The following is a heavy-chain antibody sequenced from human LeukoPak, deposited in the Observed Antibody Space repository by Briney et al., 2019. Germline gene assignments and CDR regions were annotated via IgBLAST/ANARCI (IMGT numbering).Heavy chain of an antibody. CDR2: IYHSGST. D-gene: IGHD2-21*02. Sequence: SETLSLTCTVSGGSISSSSYSWGWIRQPPGKGLEWIGSIYHSGSTYYNPSLKSRVTISVDTSKNQFSLKLSSVTAADTAVYYCARAASGDRPHFDYWGQGTLVTVSS. V-gene: IGHV4-39*07. J-gene: IGHJ4*02. CDR1: GGSISSSSYS. CDR3: ARAASGDRPHFDY.